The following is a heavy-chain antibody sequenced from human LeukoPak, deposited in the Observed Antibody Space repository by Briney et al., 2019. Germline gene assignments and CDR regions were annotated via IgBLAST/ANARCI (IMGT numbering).Heavy chain of an antibody. CDR3: AKEHYVFGGKSL. J-gene: IGHJ4*02. V-gene: IGHV3-30*02. Sequence: PGGSLRLSCAASGFTFSSYGMHWVRQAPGKGLEWVAFIRYDGSNKYYADSVKGRFTISRDNSRNTLYLQMNSLRAEDTAVYYCAKEHYVFGGKSLWGQGTLVTVSS. CDR2: IRYDGSNK. D-gene: IGHD3-10*02. CDR1: GFTFSSYG.